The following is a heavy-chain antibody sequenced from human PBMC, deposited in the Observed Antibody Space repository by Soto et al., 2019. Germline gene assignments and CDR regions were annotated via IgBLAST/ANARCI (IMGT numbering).Heavy chain of an antibody. J-gene: IGHJ5*02. CDR1: GFTFSSYE. CDR3: AREMVSNWFDP. Sequence: GGSLRLSCAASGFTFSSYEMNWVRQAPGKGLEWVSYISSSGSTIYYADSVKGRFTISRDNAKNSLYLQMNSLRAEDTAVYYCAREMVSNWFDPWGQGTLVTVSS. V-gene: IGHV3-48*03. CDR2: ISSSGSTI. D-gene: IGHD3-10*01.